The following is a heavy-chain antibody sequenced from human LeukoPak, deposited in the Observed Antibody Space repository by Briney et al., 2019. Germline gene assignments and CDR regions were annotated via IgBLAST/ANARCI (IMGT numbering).Heavy chain of an antibody. Sequence: PSETLSLTCAVYGGSFGGYYWSWIRQPPGKGLEWIGEINHSGSTNYNPSLKSRVTISVDTSKNQFSLKLSSVTAADTAVYYCARGATYYDYVWGSYRSLKPLCYFDYWGQGTLVTVSS. D-gene: IGHD3-16*02. CDR3: ARGATYYDYVWGSYRSLKPLCYFDY. J-gene: IGHJ4*02. V-gene: IGHV4-34*01. CDR2: INHSGST. CDR1: GGSFGGYY.